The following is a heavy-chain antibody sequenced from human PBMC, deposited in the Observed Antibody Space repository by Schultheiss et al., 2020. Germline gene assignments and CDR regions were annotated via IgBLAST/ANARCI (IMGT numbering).Heavy chain of an antibody. D-gene: IGHD4-17*01. Sequence: SETLSLTCTVSGGSLSSYYWSWIRQPPGKGLEWIGYIYYSGSTYYNPSLKSRVTISVDTSKNQFSLKLSSVTAADTAVYYCARVSVTDDIADYWGQGTLVTVSS. V-gene: IGHV4-59*08. CDR1: GGSLSSYY. CDR2: IYYSGST. CDR3: ARVSVTDDIADY. J-gene: IGHJ4*02.